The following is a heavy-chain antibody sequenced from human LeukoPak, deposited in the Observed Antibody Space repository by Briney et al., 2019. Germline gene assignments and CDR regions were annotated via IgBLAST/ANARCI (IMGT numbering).Heavy chain of an antibody. CDR2: ISAYNGNT. D-gene: IGHD2-15*01. V-gene: IGHV1-18*01. Sequence: ASVKVSCKASGYTFTSYGISWVRQDPGQGLEWLGWISAYNGNTKYAQKVLGRVTMTTDTSTSTAYMELRSLRSDDTAVYYCARGGLVVVVAATPSTTPGLLHWLDPWGQGTLVSVSS. CDR3: ARGGLVVVVAATPSTTPGLLHWLDP. CDR1: GYTFTSYG. J-gene: IGHJ5*02.